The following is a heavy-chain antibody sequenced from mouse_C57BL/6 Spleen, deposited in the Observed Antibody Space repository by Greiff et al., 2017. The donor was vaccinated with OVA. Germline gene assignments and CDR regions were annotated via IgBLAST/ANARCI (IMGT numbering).Heavy chain of an antibody. Sequence: VQLQQSGPGLVKPSQSLSLTCSVTGYSITSGYYWNWIRQFPGNKLEWMGYISYDGSNNYNPSLKNRISITRDTSKNQFFLKLNSVTTEDTATYYCARDNPLSTVVVPYAMDYWGQGTSVTVSS. CDR3: ARDNPLSTVVVPYAMDY. J-gene: IGHJ4*01. CDR2: ISYDGSN. CDR1: GYSITSGYY. D-gene: IGHD1-1*01. V-gene: IGHV3-6*01.